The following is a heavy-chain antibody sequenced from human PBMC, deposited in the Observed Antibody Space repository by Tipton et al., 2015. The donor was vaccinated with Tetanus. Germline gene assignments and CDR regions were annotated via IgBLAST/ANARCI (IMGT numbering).Heavy chain of an antibody. CDR3: ARGLPRAPFYLDY. CDR1: AASINPGGYL. Sequence: TLSLTCTVSAASINPGGYLWTLDPQQPPKAVEWIGQIYYTAHTTYNPSLDSRVTISVDTAKNQFSLRLTSVTPADAAVYFCARGLPRAPFYLDYWAQGKPVTVSS. D-gene: IGHD2-21*01. J-gene: IGHJ4*02. CDR2: IYYTAHT. V-gene: IGHV4-31*03.